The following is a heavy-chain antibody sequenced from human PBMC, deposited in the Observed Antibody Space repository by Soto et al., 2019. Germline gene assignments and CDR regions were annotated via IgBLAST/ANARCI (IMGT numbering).Heavy chain of an antibody. Sequence: QVQLVQSGAEVKKTGASVEVSCKASGYTFISYGISWVRQAPGQGLELMGWIRPYNGKTNYAKTSQGRATISTDRPTSTANMDLRSLRSDDTAVYYCARAGFSTSWLVLLGTVAHCVEIDFWGQGTLVTVSS. V-gene: IGHV1-18*01. J-gene: IGHJ4*02. D-gene: IGHD6-13*01. CDR1: GYTFISYG. CDR2: IRPYNGKT. CDR3: ARAGFSTSWLVLLGTVAHCVEIDF.